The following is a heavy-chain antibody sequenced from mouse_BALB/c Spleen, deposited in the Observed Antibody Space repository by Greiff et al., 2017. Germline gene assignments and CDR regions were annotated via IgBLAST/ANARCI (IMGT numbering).Heavy chain of an antibody. Sequence: EVNVVESGGGLVKPGGSLKLSCAASGFTFSSYAMSWVRQTPEKRLEWVATISSGGSYTYYPDSVKGRFTISRDNAKNTLYLQMSSLRSEDTAMYYCARHYRYDSYYFDYWGQGTTLTVSS. CDR2: ISSGGSYT. CDR3: ARHYRYDSYYFDY. V-gene: IGHV5-9-3*01. J-gene: IGHJ2*01. D-gene: IGHD2-14*01. CDR1: GFTFSSYA.